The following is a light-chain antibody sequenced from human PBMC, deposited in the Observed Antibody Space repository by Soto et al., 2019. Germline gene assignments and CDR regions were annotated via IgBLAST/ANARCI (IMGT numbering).Light chain of an antibody. CDR1: QRVSSY. V-gene: IGKV3-11*01. Sequence: IVFTQSPATLSLSPGERVYLSCRASQRVSSYLAWYQHKTGQAPRLLIYDASNRATGIPARFSGPGSGTDFTLIISRLEPEAFAVYYCQQVAGSVGGGTKVDIK. J-gene: IGKJ4*01. CDR2: DAS. CDR3: QQVAGS.